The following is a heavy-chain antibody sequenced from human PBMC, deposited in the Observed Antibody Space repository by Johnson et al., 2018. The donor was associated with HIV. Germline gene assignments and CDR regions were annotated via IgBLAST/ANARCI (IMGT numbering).Heavy chain of an antibody. CDR1: GFTFSSYA. CDR2: IYSGGST. J-gene: IGHJ3*02. CDR3: AKDPGIAAAEDAFDI. Sequence: QVQLVESGGGLVKPGGSLRLSCAASGFTFSSYAMHWVRQAPGKGLEWVSLIYSGGSTYYADSVKGRFTISRDNSKNTLYLQMNSLRAEDTAVYYCAKDPGIAAAEDAFDIWGQGTMVTVSS. D-gene: IGHD6-13*01. V-gene: IGHV3-NL1*01.